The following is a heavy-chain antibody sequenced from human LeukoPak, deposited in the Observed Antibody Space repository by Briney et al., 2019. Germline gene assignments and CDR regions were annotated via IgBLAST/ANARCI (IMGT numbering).Heavy chain of an antibody. V-gene: IGHV3-21*01. CDR1: GFTFSSYS. J-gene: IGHJ1*01. Sequence: GGSLRLSSAASGFTFSSYSMNWVRQAPGKGLEWVSSISSSSAYIYCADSEKGRFTISRDNAKNSLYLQMNSLRVEDTAVYYCARGPRNSSSYQYFQHWGQGTLVTVSS. CDR3: ARGPRNSSSYQYFQH. D-gene: IGHD6-13*01. CDR2: ISSSSAYI.